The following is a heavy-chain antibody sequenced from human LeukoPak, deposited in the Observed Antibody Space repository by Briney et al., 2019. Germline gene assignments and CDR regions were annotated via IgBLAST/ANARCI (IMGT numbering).Heavy chain of an antibody. Sequence: GGSLRLSCAASVFTFSNFAMSWVRQAPGKGLEWVSAISGSGGSTYYADSVRGRFTISRDTSKYTLYLQMNSLRAEDTAVYYCTTDLYYGHYRIDYWGQGTLVTVSS. J-gene: IGHJ4*02. V-gene: IGHV3-23*01. CDR1: VFTFSNFA. CDR2: ISGSGGST. D-gene: IGHD4-17*01. CDR3: TTDLYYGHYRIDY.